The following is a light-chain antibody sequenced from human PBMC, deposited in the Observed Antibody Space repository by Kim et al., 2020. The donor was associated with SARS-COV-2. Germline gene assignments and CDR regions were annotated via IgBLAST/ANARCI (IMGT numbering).Light chain of an antibody. CDR2: NDN. J-gene: IGLJ3*02. CDR1: SSNIGGNT. CDR3: ASWDDSLNAWV. V-gene: IGLV1-44*01. Sequence: GQRGTISCAGSSSNIGGNTVSWYQQLPVTAPKLLIYNDNQRPSGVPDRFSGSKSGTSASLAISGLQSEDEADYFYASWDDSLNAWVFGGGTKLTVL.